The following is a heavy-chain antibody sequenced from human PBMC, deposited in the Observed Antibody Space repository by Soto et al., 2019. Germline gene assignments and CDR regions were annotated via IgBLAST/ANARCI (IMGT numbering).Heavy chain of an antibody. CDR3: ARGKGMEENYYYYGLDI. J-gene: IGHJ6*02. Sequence: ASVKVSCKASGYTFTTHAMHWVRQAPGQSLEWMGWINGGTGQTEHSQRFQGRVNITRDTSASTAYMELSSLRSEDTAVYYCARGKGMEENYYYYGLDIWGQGTTVTAP. CDR1: GYTFTTHA. V-gene: IGHV1-3*01. D-gene: IGHD1-1*01. CDR2: INGGTGQT.